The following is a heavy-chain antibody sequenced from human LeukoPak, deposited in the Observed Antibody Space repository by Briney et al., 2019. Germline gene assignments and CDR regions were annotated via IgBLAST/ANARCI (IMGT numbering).Heavy chain of an antibody. D-gene: IGHD2-2*01. V-gene: IGHV3-23*01. CDR3: AKDVCSSTSCYRGGDY. CDR2: ISGSGGST. J-gene: IGHJ4*02. Sequence: GGSVRLSCAASGFTFSSYAMSWVRQAPGKGLEWVSAISGSGGSTYYADSVKGRFTISRGNSKNTLYLQMNSLRAEDTAVYYCAKDVCSSTSCYRGGDYWGQGTLVTVSS. CDR1: GFTFSSYA.